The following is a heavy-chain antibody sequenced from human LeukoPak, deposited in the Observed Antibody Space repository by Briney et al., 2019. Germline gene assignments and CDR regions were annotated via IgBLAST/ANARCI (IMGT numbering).Heavy chain of an antibody. D-gene: IGHD1-26*01. CDR3: ARSHSGSYYVAPDY. CDR1: GFTLSSYG. CDR2: IYHSGST. V-gene: IGHV4-4*02. Sequence: PGRSLRLSCAASGFTLSSYGMHWVRQPPGKGLEWIGEIYHSGSTNYNPSLKSRVTISVDKSKNQFSLKLSSVTAADTAVYYCARSHSGSYYVAPDYWGQGTLVTVSS. J-gene: IGHJ4*02.